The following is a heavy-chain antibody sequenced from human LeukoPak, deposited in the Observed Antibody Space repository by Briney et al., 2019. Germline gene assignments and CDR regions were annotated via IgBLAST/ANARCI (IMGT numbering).Heavy chain of an antibody. Sequence: ASVKVSCKASGGTFSSYAISWVRQAPGQGLEWMGGIIPIFGTANYAQKFQGRVTITADKSTSTAYMELSSLRSEDTAVYYCARDYGGNGHFDYWSQGTLVTVSS. V-gene: IGHV1-69*06. CDR1: GGTFSSYA. CDR3: ARDYGGNGHFDY. D-gene: IGHD4-23*01. CDR2: IIPIFGTA. J-gene: IGHJ4*02.